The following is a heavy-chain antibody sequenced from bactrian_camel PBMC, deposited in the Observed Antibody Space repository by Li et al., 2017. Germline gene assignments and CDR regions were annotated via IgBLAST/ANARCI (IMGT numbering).Heavy chain of an antibody. J-gene: IGHJ4*01. Sequence: VQLVESGGGLVQPGGSLRLSCAASGFTFSTHSMSWVRQSPGKGLECVSSILGDGSKTYYAASVKGRSTISRDNANKLVHLQMNSLKSDDTGLYFCVTGNGAYWGQGTQVTVS. CDR3: VTGNGAY. CDR1: GFTFSTHS. CDR2: ILGDGSKT. D-gene: IGHD7*01. V-gene: IGHV3-2*01.